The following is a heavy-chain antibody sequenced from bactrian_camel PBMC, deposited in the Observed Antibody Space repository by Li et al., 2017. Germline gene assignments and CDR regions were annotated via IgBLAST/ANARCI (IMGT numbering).Heavy chain of an antibody. J-gene: IGHJ6*01. CDR2: MISTGGRT. Sequence: DVQLVESGGDLVRPGGSLRIACAASGFPFSTYGYDIHWVRQAPGKGLEWVSVMISTGGRTYYADSVKGRFTISKDSAENTLYLQMNSLKPEDTAMYYCAAEASYSGDLFGFWGQGTQVTVS. CDR3: AAEASYSGDLFGF. D-gene: IGHD2*01. CDR1: GFPFSTYGYD. V-gene: IGHV3S40*01.